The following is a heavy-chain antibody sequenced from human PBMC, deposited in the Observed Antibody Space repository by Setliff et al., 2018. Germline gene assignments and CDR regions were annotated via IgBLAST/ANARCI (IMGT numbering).Heavy chain of an antibody. V-gene: IGHV1-2*04. CDR2: INPNSGGT. CDR1: GYRLIEVS. J-gene: IGHJ4*02. D-gene: IGHD1-26*01. CDR3: ARGPRYSGSYYVNY. Sequence: ASVKVSCKVSGYRLIEVSMHWVRQAPGEGLEWMGWINPNSGGTNYAQKFQGWVTMTRDTSISTAYMELSRLRSDDTAVYYCARGPRYSGSYYVNYWGQGTLVTVSS.